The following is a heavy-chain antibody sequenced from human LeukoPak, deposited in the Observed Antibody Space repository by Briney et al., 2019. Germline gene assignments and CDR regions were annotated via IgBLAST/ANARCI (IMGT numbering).Heavy chain of an antibody. J-gene: IGHJ4*02. V-gene: IGHV1-58*01. CDR3: AAGHLDSYCSSTSCYGTFDY. Sequence: SGKVSCKASGFTFTSSAVQWVRQARGQRLEGIGWIVVCSGNTNYAQKFQERVTITRDMSTSTAYMELSSLRSEDTAVYYCAAGHLDSYCSSTSCYGTFDYWGQGTLVTVSS. CDR1: GFTFTSSA. CDR2: IVVCSGNT. D-gene: IGHD2-2*01.